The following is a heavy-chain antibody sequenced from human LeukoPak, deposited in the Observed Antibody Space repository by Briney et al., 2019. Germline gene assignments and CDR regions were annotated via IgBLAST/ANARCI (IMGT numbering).Heavy chain of an antibody. CDR3: AGESFDI. CDR1: GFTFSSYA. CDR2: ISKDGNSQ. V-gene: IGHV3-30*04. J-gene: IGHJ3*02. Sequence: PGGSLRLSCAASGFTFSSYALDWVRQAPGKGLEWVAVISKDGNSQNYADSVKGRLTISRDNSKNTLYLQMNSLRPEDTAVYYCAGESFDIWGQGTTVTVSS.